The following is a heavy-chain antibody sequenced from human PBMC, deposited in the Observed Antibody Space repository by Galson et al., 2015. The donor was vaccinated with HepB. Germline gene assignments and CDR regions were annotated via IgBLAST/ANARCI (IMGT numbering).Heavy chain of an antibody. CDR3: ARTPIVVVPAAIYYYYMDV. D-gene: IGHD2-2*01. Sequence: CAISEDSVSSNSAAWNWIRQSPSRGLEWLGRTYYRSKWYNDYAVSVKSRITINPDTSKNQFPLQLNSVTPEDTAVYYCARTPIVVVPAAIYYYYMDVWGKGTTVTVSS. CDR1: EDSVSSNSAA. V-gene: IGHV6-1*01. CDR2: TYYRSKWYN. J-gene: IGHJ6*03.